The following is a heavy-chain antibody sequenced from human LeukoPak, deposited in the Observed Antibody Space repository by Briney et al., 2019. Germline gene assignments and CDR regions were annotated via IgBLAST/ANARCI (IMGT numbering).Heavy chain of an antibody. J-gene: IGHJ6*03. CDR2: IKQDGSEK. D-gene: IGHD5-18*01. CDR3: ARGDTAMGPKYYYYYYYMDV. Sequence: GGSLRLSCAASGFTFSSYWMSWVRQAPGKGLEWVANIKQDGSEKYYVDSVKGRFTISRDNAKNSLYLQMNSLRAEDTAVYYCARGDTAMGPKYYYYYYYMDVWGKGTTVTVSS. V-gene: IGHV3-7*01. CDR1: GFTFSSYW.